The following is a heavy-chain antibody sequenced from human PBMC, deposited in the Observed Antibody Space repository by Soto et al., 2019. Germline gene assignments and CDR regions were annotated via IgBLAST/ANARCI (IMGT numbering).Heavy chain of an antibody. CDR3: ARSGPYNTSPFYN. CDR2: IYHTGST. CDR1: GGSMSRGDYY. J-gene: IGHJ4*02. D-gene: IGHD1-20*01. Sequence: PSETLSLTCTVSGGSMSRGDYYWSWIRQPPGKGLEWIGFIYHTGSTYYSPSLKNRVTISVDTSKNQFSLKMSSVTAADTAVYYCARSGPYNTSPFYNWGQGTLVTVSS. V-gene: IGHV4-30-4*02.